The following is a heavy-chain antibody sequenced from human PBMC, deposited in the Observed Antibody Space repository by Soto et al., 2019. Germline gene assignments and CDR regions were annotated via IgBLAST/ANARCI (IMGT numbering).Heavy chain of an antibody. V-gene: IGHV3-30-3*01. CDR2: ISYDGSNK. CDR3: ARSPGYGLYYFDY. Sequence: QVQLVESGSGVVQPGRSQRLSCAASGFTFSSYAMHWVRQAPGKGLEWVAVISYDGSNKYYADSVKGRFTISRDNSKNTLYLQMNSLRAEDTAVYYCARSPGYGLYYFDYWGQGTLVTVSS. CDR1: GFTFSSYA. D-gene: IGHD2-8*01. J-gene: IGHJ4*02.